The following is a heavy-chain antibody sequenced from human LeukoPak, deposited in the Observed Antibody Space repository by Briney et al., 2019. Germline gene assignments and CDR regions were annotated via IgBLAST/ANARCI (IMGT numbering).Heavy chain of an antibody. V-gene: IGHV4-39*07. CDR1: GDSISSSTYY. D-gene: IGHD6-13*01. J-gene: IGHJ4*02. CDR2: IYHSGST. Sequence: SETLSLTCTVSGDSISSSTYYWGWIRQPPGKGLEWIGSIYHSGSTNYNPSLKSRVTISVDKSKNQFSLKLSSVTAADTAVYYCARVRQQLVPYFDYWGQGTLVTVSS. CDR3: ARVRQQLVPYFDY.